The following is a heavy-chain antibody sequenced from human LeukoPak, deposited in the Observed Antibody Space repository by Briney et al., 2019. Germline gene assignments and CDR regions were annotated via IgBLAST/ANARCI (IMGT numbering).Heavy chain of an antibody. CDR1: GGTFSSYA. J-gene: IGHJ5*02. Sequence: SVKVSCKASGGTFSSYAISWVRQAPGQGLEWMGRIIPILGIANYAQKFQGRVTITADKSTSTAYMELSSLRSEDTAVYYCARAPYDILTGFGWSDPWGQGTLVTVSS. CDR2: IIPILGIA. V-gene: IGHV1-69*04. CDR3: ARAPYDILTGFGWSDP. D-gene: IGHD3-9*01.